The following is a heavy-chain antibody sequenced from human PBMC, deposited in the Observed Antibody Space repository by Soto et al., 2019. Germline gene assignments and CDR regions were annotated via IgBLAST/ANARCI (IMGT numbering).Heavy chain of an antibody. CDR3: ARDKPDYSKYDGDFDY. CDR1: GFTFSSYG. CDR2: IWYDGSNK. D-gene: IGHD4-4*01. V-gene: IGHV3-33*01. J-gene: IGHJ4*02. Sequence: ESGGGVVQPGRSLRLSCAASGFTFSSYGMHWVRQAPGKGLEWVAVIWYDGSNKYYADSVKGRFTISRDNSKNTLYLQMNSLRAEDTAVYYCARDKPDYSKYDGDFDYWGQGTLVTVSS.